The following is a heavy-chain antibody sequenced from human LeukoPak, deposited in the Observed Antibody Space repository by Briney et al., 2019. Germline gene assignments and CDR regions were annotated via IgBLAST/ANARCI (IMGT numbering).Heavy chain of an antibody. V-gene: IGHV3-21*01. CDR3: VRDRSTYYYGSGSYYNAFDI. CDR2: ISSSSSYI. D-gene: IGHD3-10*01. CDR1: GFTFSSYS. Sequence: PGGSLRLSCAASGFTFSSYSMNWVRQAPGKGLEWVSSISSSSSYIYYADSVKGRFTISRDNAKNSLYLQMNSLRAEDTAVYYCVRDRSTYYYGSGSYYNAFDIWGQGTMVTVSS. J-gene: IGHJ3*02.